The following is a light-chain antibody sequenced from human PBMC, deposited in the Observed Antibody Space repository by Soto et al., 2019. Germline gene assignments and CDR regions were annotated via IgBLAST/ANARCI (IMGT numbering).Light chain of an antibody. CDR1: QKFYSTY. Sequence: ELGLPQSPATLSFSPEVRATLSCRASQKFYSTYLAWYKQKPSQAPRLFIYGASSRTSGTPDRFSGGGSGTDFTLTISRLQPADFAVYYCLQYGSSPHTFGQGTKLEIK. CDR3: LQYGSSPHT. V-gene: IGKV3-20*01. CDR2: GAS. J-gene: IGKJ2*01.